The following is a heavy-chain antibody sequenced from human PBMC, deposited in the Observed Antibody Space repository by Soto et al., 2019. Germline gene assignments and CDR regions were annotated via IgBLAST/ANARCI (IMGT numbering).Heavy chain of an antibody. Sequence: PSETLSLTCNVSGGSVSGYHWSWIRQPPGKGLEWIGYVNNNGNTDYSPSLESRFTISVDTSKSQFSLKLRSVTAADAAVYYCARVYTVNYDGYFDYWGQGTLVTVSS. CDR3: ARVYTVNYDGYFDY. D-gene: IGHD5-12*01. V-gene: IGHV4-59*02. J-gene: IGHJ4*02. CDR2: VNNNGNT. CDR1: GGSVSGYH.